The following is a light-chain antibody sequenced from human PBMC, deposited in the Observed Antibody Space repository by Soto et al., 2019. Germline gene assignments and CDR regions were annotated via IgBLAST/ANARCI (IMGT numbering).Light chain of an antibody. CDR3: QQRSNWSA. Sequence: EIVLTQSPATLSLSPGERATLSCRASQSVSSYLAWYQQKPGQAPRLLISDASNRATGIPARFSGSGSGTDFTLTISSLEPEDFAVYYCQQRSNWSAFGPGTKVDIK. CDR1: QSVSSY. V-gene: IGKV3-11*01. CDR2: DAS. J-gene: IGKJ3*01.